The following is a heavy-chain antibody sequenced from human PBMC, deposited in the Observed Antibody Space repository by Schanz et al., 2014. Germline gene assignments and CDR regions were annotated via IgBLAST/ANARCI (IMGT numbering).Heavy chain of an antibody. CDR3: AKDPSHGDYDYYFDY. CDR1: GFTFSDYY. J-gene: IGHJ4*02. V-gene: IGHV3-7*03. D-gene: IGHD3-22*01. CDR2: IKQDGSEK. Sequence: VQLVESGGGLVKPGGSLRLSCAASGFTFSDYYMSWIRQAPGKGLEWVANIKQDGSEKYYVDAVKGRFTISRDNAKNSMYLHMKSLRGEDTAVYYCAKDPSHGDYDYYFDYWGQGTLVTVSS.